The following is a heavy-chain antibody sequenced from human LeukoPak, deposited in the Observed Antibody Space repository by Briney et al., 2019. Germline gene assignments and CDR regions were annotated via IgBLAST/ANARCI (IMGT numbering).Heavy chain of an antibody. Sequence: PSETLSLTCGVYGGSFSDYYWNWIRQSPGKGLEWIGEVDHSGGANYNPSLRSRVTFSVDTSKNQFSLKLSSVTAADTAVYYCARGVYGSGSYFDYWGQGTLVTVSS. V-gene: IGHV4-34*01. CDR1: GGSFSDYY. J-gene: IGHJ4*02. CDR3: ARGVYGSGSYFDY. CDR2: VDHSGGA. D-gene: IGHD3-10*01.